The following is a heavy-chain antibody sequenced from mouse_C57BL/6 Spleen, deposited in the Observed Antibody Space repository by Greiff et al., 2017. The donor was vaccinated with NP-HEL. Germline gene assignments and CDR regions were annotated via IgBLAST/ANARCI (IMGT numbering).Heavy chain of an antibody. CDR1: GYTFTSYT. Sequence: QVQLKQSGAELARPGASVKMSCKASGYTFTSYTMHWVKQRPGQGLEWIGYINPSSGYTKYNQKFKDKATLTADKSSSTAYMQLSSLTSEDSAVYYCARGGVLYAMDYWGQGTSVTVSS. V-gene: IGHV1-4*01. CDR3: ARGGVLYAMDY. CDR2: INPSSGYT. J-gene: IGHJ4*01.